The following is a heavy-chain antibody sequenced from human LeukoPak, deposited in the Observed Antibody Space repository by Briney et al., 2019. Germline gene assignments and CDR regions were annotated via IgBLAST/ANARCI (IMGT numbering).Heavy chain of an antibody. CDR1: GYSISSGYY. Sequence: SETLSFICTVSGYSISSGYYWGWIRQPPGKGLEWIGSCYHIGSTYFNPSLRSRVTILIDIFKNQFSLKMSSVTAADTAIYYCARVGDYGEYVNWFDPWGPGTLVTVSS. D-gene: IGHD4-17*01. CDR3: ARVGDYGEYVNWFDP. V-gene: IGHV4-38-2*02. CDR2: CYHIGST. J-gene: IGHJ5*02.